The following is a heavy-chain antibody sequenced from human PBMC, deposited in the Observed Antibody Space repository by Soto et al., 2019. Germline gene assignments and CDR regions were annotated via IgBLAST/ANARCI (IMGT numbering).Heavy chain of an antibody. CDR3: AREGVYGNLFNYNYYGMDV. D-gene: IGHD4-4*01. CDR2: ISAYNGNT. J-gene: IGHJ6*02. CDR1: GYSFTSYG. V-gene: IGHV1-18*01. Sequence: QVQLVQSGAEVKKPGASVKVSCKASGYSFTSYGITWVRQAPGQGLEWMGWISAYNGNTKDAQKLQGRVTMTIDTSTSTAYMELRSLRSDDTAVYYCAREGVYGNLFNYNYYGMDVWGQGTTVTVSS.